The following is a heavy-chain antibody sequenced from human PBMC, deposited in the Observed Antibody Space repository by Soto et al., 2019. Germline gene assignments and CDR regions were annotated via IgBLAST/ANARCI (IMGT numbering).Heavy chain of an antibody. J-gene: IGHJ6*03. Sequence: SQTLSLTCAISGDSVSSNSAAWNWIRQSPSRGLEWLGRTYYRSKWYNDYAVSVKSRITINPDTSKNQFSLQLNSVTPEDTAVYYCARANEGGGTGDPSGYYYYYMDVCGKGTTVTVSS. V-gene: IGHV6-1*01. CDR2: TYYRSKWYN. CDR3: ARANEGGGTGDPSGYYYYYMDV. D-gene: IGHD7-27*01. CDR1: GDSVSSNSAA.